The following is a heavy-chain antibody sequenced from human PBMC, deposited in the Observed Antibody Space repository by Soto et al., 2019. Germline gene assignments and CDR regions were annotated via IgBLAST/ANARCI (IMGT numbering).Heavy chain of an antibody. J-gene: IGHJ6*02. Sequence: GESLKISCKGSGYSFTSYWISWVRQMPGKGLEWMGRIDPSDSYTNYSPSFQGHATISADKSISTAYLQWSSLKASDTAMYYCASMELLPEYYYGMDVWGQGTTVTVSS. CDR2: IDPSDSYT. D-gene: IGHD1-7*01. V-gene: IGHV5-10-1*01. CDR3: ASMELLPEYYYGMDV. CDR1: GYSFTSYW.